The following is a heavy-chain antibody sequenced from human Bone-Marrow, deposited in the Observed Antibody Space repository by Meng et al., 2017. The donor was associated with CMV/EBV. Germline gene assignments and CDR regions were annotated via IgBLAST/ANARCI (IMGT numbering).Heavy chain of an antibody. D-gene: IGHD2-2*01. CDR3: APPLGECSSTSCYGVDLYYYYGMDV. J-gene: IGHJ6*02. CDR2: TSGSGGST. CDR1: GFTFSSYA. V-gene: IGHV3-23*01. Sequence: GGSLRLSCAASGFTFSSYALSWVRQVPGKGLEWVSATSGSGGSTYYADSVKGRFTISRDNSKNTLYLQMNSLRAEDTAVYYCAPPLGECSSTSCYGVDLYYYYGMDVWGQGTPVTVSS.